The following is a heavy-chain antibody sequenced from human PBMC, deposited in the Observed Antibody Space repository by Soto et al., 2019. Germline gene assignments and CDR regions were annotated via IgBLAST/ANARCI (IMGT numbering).Heavy chain of an antibody. D-gene: IGHD6-13*01. CDR2: IWYDGSNK. Sequence: GGSLRLSCAASGFTFSSYGMHWVRQAPGKGLEWVAVIWYDGSNKYYADSVKGRFTISRDNSKNTLYLQMNSLRAEDTAVYYCARSRGYSSSYGMDVWGQGTTVTVSS. CDR3: ARSRGYSSSYGMDV. V-gene: IGHV3-33*01. CDR1: GFTFSSYG. J-gene: IGHJ6*02.